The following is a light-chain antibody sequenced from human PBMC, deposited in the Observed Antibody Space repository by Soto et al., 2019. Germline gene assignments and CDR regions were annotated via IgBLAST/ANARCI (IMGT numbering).Light chain of an antibody. CDR3: SSYTNSDTWV. CDR2: EVT. Sequence: QSVLTQPASVSGSPGQSITISCTGTSSDVGGYNYVSWYQQHPGQVPKLTIYEVTNRPSGVSSRFSGSKSGNTASLTISGLQAEDEADYYCSSYTNSDTWVFGGGTHPTVL. J-gene: IGLJ3*02. V-gene: IGLV2-14*01. CDR1: SSDVGGYNY.